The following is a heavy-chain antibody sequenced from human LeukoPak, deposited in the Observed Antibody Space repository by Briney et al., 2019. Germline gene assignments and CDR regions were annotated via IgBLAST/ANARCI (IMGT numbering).Heavy chain of an antibody. J-gene: IGHJ4*02. D-gene: IGHD3-22*01. CDR1: GFTFSSYS. Sequence: GGSLRLSCAASGFTFSSYSMNWVRQAPGKGLEWVSSISSSSSYRYYGDSGKGRFTISRDNAKHSLYLQMNGLRAEDTAVYYCARDEVPSYYDSSGYYYYWGQGTLVTVSS. CDR2: ISSSSSYR. V-gene: IGHV3-21*01. CDR3: ARDEVPSYYDSSGYYYY.